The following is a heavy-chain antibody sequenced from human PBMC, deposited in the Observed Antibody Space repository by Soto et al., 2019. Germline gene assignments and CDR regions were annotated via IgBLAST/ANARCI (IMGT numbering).Heavy chain of an antibody. Sequence: SETLSLTCTVSGGSISSGGYYWSWIRRHPGKGLEWIGYIYYSGSTYYNPSLKSRVTISVDTSKNQFSLKLSSVTVADTAVYYCAGRYGGNFDYWGQGTLVTVSS. CDR1: GGSISSGGYY. D-gene: IGHD2-15*01. V-gene: IGHV4-31*03. CDR2: IYYSGST. CDR3: AGRYGGNFDY. J-gene: IGHJ4*02.